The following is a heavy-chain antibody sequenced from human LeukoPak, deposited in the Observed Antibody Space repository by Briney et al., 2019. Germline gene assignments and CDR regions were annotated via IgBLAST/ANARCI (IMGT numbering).Heavy chain of an antibody. Sequence: GGSLRLSCAASGFTFSSYAMHWVRQAPGKGLEYVSAISSNGGSTYYANSVKGRFTISRDNSKNTLYLQMGSLRAEDMAVYYCARAWAAAGNWVRGTMVTVSS. CDR3: ARAWAAAGN. J-gene: IGHJ4*02. V-gene: IGHV3-64*01. CDR2: ISSNGGST. D-gene: IGHD6-13*01. CDR1: GFTFSSYA.